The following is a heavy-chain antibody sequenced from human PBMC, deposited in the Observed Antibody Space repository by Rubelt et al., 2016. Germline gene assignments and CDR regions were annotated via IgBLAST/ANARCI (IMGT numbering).Heavy chain of an antibody. CDR3: ARDLIRSRIAYYFDY. J-gene: IGHJ4*02. Sequence: GKGLEWVSAISGGGASTYYADSVKGRFTISRDNSKNTLYLQMNSLRAEDTAVYYCARDLIRSRIAYYFDYWGQGTLVTVSS. V-gene: IGHV3-23*01. D-gene: IGHD5/OR15-5a*01. CDR2: ISGGGAST.